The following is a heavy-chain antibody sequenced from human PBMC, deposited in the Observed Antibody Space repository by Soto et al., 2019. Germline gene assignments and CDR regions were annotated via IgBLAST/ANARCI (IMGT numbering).Heavy chain of an antibody. J-gene: IGHJ4*02. D-gene: IGHD3-9*01. Sequence: QVQLQQWGAGLLKPSETLSLTCAVYGGSFSGYYWIWIRQPPGKGLEWIGEINHSGSTNYNPSLKSRVTISVDTSKNQFSLKLSSVTAADTAVYYCARVGRNGDILTDYSYWSQGTLVTVSS. CDR2: INHSGST. V-gene: IGHV4-34*01. CDR1: GGSFSGYY. CDR3: ARVGRNGDILTDYSY.